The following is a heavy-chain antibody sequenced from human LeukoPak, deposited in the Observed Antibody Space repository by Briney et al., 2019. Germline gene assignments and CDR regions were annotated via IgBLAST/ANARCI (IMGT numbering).Heavy chain of an antibody. J-gene: IGHJ3*02. V-gene: IGHV3-23*01. CDR1: GFTFSSYA. CDR2: ISGSGGST. Sequence: GGSLRLSCAASGFTFSSYAMSWVRQAPGKGLEWVSAISGSGGSTYYADSVKGRFTISRDNSKNTLYLQMNSLRAEDTAVYYCAKDRHIVVVTAIPDDAFDIWGQGTMVTVSS. CDR3: AKDRHIVVVTAIPDDAFDI. D-gene: IGHD2-21*02.